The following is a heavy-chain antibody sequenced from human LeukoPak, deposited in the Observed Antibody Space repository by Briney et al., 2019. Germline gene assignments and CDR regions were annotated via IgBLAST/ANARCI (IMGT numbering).Heavy chain of an antibody. CDR3: AKDRGSTVTTLSAFDI. D-gene: IGHD4-17*01. CDR2: ISYDGSNK. V-gene: IGHV3-30*04. CDR1: GFTFSSYA. J-gene: IGHJ3*02. Sequence: GGSLRLSCAASGFTFSSYAMHWVRQAPGKGLEWVAVISYDGSNKYYADSVKGRFTISRDNSKNTLYLQMNSLRAEDTAVYYCAKDRGSTVTTLSAFDIWGQGTMVTVSS.